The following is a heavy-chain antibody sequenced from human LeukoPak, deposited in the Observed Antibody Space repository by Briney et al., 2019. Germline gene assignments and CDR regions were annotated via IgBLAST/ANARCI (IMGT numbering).Heavy chain of an antibody. V-gene: IGHV3-23*01. J-gene: IGHJ4*02. CDR2: ISGSGGST. CDR1: GFTFSSYA. Sequence: PGGSLRLSCAVSGFTFSSYAMSWVRQAPGKGLEWVSGISGSGGSTYYADSVKGRFTISRDNSKNTLYLQMNSLRAEDTAVYDCAKYNWNDIVLDYWGQGTLVTVSS. D-gene: IGHD1-20*01. CDR3: AKYNWNDIVLDY.